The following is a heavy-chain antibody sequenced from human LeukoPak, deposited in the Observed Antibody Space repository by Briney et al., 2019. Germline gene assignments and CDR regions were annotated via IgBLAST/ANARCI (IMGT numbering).Heavy chain of an antibody. Sequence: ASVKVSCKASGYTFTSYYMHWVRQAPGQGLEWMGIINPSGGSTSYAQKFQGRVTMTRDTSTSTAYMELSSLRSEDTAVYYCARGGRGQPYYYGMDVWGQGTTVTVSS. CDR2: INPSGGST. CDR3: ARGGRGQPYYYGMDV. J-gene: IGHJ6*02. CDR1: GYTFTSYY. V-gene: IGHV1-46*01. D-gene: IGHD3-10*01.